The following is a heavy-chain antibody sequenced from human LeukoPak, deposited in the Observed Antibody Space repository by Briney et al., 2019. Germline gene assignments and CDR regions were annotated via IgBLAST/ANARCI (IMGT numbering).Heavy chain of an antibody. V-gene: IGHV4-59*01. J-gene: IGHJ4*02. Sequence: PSETLSLTCTVSGGSISSYYWSWIRQPPGKGLEWIGYIYYSGSTNYNPSLKSRVTISVDTSKNQFSLKLSSVTAADTAVYYCARHVTVWAPVYWGQGTLVTVSS. CDR1: GGSISSYY. D-gene: IGHD4-17*01. CDR3: ARHVTVWAPVY. CDR2: IYYSGST.